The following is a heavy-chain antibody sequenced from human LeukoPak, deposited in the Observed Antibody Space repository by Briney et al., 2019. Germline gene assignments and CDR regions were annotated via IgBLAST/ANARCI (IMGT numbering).Heavy chain of an antibody. J-gene: IGHJ4*02. CDR1: GFTFSSYA. CDR3: AKLDYYGNY. D-gene: IGHD3-10*01. V-gene: IGHV3-23*01. Sequence: PGGSLRLSCAASGFTFSSYAMSWVRQAPGKGLEWVSTISGSSVTTYYADSVKGRFTISRDNSKNTLYLQMNSLRAEDTAVYYCAKLDYYGNYWGQGTLVTVSS. CDR2: ISGSSVTT.